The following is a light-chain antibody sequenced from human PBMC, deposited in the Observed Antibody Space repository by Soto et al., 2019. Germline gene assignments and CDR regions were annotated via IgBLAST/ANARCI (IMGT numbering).Light chain of an antibody. CDR3: QQANSFPLT. V-gene: IGKV1-12*01. CDR2: AAS. J-gene: IGKJ2*01. Sequence: DIQMTQSPSSVSASVGDRVTITCRASQDISSWFAWYQQRPGKAPNLLIYAASSLQSGVPSRFSGSGSGTDFTLTISSLQPEDFATYDCQQANSFPLTFGQGTKLEIK. CDR1: QDISSW.